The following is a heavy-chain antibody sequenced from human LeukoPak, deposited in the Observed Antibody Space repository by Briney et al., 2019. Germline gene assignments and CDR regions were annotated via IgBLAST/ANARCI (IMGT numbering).Heavy chain of an antibody. CDR1: GFTFSSYE. D-gene: IGHD4-11*01. J-gene: IGHJ6*03. CDR2: ISSSGSTI. CDR3: AKAQYPENYYYYYMDV. Sequence: PGGSLRLSCAASGFTFSSYEMNWVRQAPGKGLEWVSYISSSGSTIYYADSVKGRFTISRDNAKNSLYLQMNSLRAEDTALYYCAKAQYPENYYYYYMDVWGKGTTVTISS. V-gene: IGHV3-48*03.